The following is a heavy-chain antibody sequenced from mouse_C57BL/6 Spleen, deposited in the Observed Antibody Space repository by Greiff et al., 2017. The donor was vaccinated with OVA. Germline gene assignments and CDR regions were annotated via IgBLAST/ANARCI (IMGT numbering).Heavy chain of an antibody. CDR3: ARRGYYGSSPYWYFDV. CDR2: INPNNGGT. Sequence: EVKLVESGPELVKPGASVKIPCKASGYTFTDYNMDWVKQSHGKSLEWIGDINPNNGGTIYNQKFKGKATLTVDKSSSTAYMELRSLTSEDTAVYYCARRGYYGSSPYWYFDVWGTGTTVTVSS. D-gene: IGHD1-1*01. V-gene: IGHV1-18*01. CDR1: GYTFTDYN. J-gene: IGHJ1*03.